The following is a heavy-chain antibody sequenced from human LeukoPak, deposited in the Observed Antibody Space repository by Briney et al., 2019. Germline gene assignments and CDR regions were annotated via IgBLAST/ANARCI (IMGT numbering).Heavy chain of an antibody. CDR1: GFTFSSYW. V-gene: IGHV3-7*01. J-gene: IGHJ6*03. Sequence: PGGSLRLSCAASGFTFSSYWMSWVRQAPGKGLEWVANINQDGSEKYYVDSVKGRFTISRDNAKNSLYLQMNSLRAEDTAVYYCASVLSNYYYYYMDVWGEGTTVTVSS. D-gene: IGHD5/OR15-5a*01. CDR2: INQDGSEK. CDR3: ASVLSNYYYYYMDV.